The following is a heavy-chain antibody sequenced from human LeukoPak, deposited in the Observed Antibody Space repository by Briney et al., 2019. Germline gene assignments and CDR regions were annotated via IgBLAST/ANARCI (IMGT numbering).Heavy chain of an antibody. CDR1: GFTFSSCS. V-gene: IGHV3-64D*06. J-gene: IGHJ2*01. Sequence: PGGSLRLSCSACGFTFSSCSMHCVRQAPGKGLEYVSAISNNGGTTYYADSVKGRFTISRDNSKNTLYLQMSRVTAEDTAVYYCVKAWIAAARTIFWYFDLWGRGTLVTVSS. D-gene: IGHD6-13*01. CDR3: VKAWIAAARTIFWYFDL. CDR2: ISNNGGTT.